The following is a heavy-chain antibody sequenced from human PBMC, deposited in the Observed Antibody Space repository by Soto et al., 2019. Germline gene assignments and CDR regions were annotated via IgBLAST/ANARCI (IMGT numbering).Heavy chain of an antibody. D-gene: IGHD6-13*01. Sequence: QVQLQQSGPGLVKPSQTLSLTCAISGDTVSSSSAAWTWIRQSPSRGLEWLGRTYYRSTWGNDYAISVKSSITINPDTSNNQFSLHLNSVTPEDTAVYYCARQIAATGTSGTFDYWGQGTLVTVSS. CDR1: GDTVSSSSAA. CDR3: ARQIAATGTSGTFDY. CDR2: TYYRSTWGN. V-gene: IGHV6-1*01. J-gene: IGHJ4*02.